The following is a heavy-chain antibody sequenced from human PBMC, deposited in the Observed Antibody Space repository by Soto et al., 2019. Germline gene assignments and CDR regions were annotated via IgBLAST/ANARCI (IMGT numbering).Heavy chain of an antibody. V-gene: IGHV4-59*12. Sequence: SETPSLTCMVSGGSICSYYWSWIRQQPGKGLEWIGYIYYSGSTNYNPSLKSRVTISVDKSKNQFSLKLSSVTAADTAVYYCARIGKQWLVRYYYYYMDVWGKGTTLTVSS. CDR3: ARIGKQWLVRYYYYYMDV. CDR1: GGSICSYY. D-gene: IGHD6-19*01. J-gene: IGHJ6*03. CDR2: IYYSGST.